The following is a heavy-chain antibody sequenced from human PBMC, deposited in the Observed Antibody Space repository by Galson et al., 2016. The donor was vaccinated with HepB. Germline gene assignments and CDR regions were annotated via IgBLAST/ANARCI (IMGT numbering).Heavy chain of an antibody. D-gene: IGHD1-26*01. CDR1: GGIFSSYA. V-gene: IGHV1-69*04. J-gene: IGHJ3*02. Sequence: SVKVSCKASGGIFSSYAINWVRQAPGQGLEWMGRINPIFGLINYAQRFQARVTITADRSTSTAYMELNSLRSEDTAIYYCATDPLARQLLVGAFDIWGRGTLVTVSS. CDR3: ATDPLARQLLVGAFDI. CDR2: INPIFGLI.